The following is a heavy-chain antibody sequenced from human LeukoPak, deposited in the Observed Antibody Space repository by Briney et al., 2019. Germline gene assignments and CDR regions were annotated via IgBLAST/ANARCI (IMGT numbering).Heavy chain of an antibody. V-gene: IGHV3-30-3*01. J-gene: IGHJ4*02. CDR2: ISYDGSNK. Sequence: GGSLRLSCAASGFTFSSYAMHWVRQAPGKGLEWVAAISYDGSNKYYADSVKGRFTISRDNSKNTLYLQMNSLRAEDTAVYYCARVNSRYYDSSGYYFDYWGQGTLVTVSS. CDR1: GFTFSSYA. CDR3: ARVNSRYYDSSGYYFDY. D-gene: IGHD3-22*01.